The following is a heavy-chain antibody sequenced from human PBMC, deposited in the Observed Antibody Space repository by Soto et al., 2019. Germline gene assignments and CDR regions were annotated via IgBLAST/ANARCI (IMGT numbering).Heavy chain of an antibody. Sequence: QVQLQQWGAGLLKPSETLSLTCAVYGGSFSGYYWSWIRQPPGKGLEWIGEINHSGSTNYNPSLKSRVTISVDTSKNQFSLKLSSVTAADTAVYYCARLTTTVVTHGGGMDVWGQGTTVTVSS. CDR1: GGSFSGYY. D-gene: IGHD4-17*01. CDR2: INHSGST. J-gene: IGHJ6*02. CDR3: ARLTTTVVTHGGGMDV. V-gene: IGHV4-34*01.